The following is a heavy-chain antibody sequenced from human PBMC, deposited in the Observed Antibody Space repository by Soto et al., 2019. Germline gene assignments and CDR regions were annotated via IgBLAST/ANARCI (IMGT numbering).Heavy chain of an antibody. CDR3: ARRPISITGTTNHGMDV. V-gene: IGHV1-69*13. Sequence: SVKVSGKASGGTFSSYAISWVRQAPGQGLEWMGGIIPIFGTANYAQKFQGRVTITADESTSTAYMELSSLRSEDTAVYYCARRPISITGTTNHGMDVCCPGTPATDSS. CDR2: IIPIFGTA. CDR1: GGTFSSYA. D-gene: IGHD1-20*01. J-gene: IGHJ6*02.